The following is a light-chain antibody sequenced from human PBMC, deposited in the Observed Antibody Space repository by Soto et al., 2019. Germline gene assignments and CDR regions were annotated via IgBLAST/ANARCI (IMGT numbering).Light chain of an antibody. CDR2: AAS. J-gene: IGKJ3*01. CDR1: QSISSY. V-gene: IGKV1-39*01. CDR3: QHSYSTPPIT. Sequence: DIQMTQSPSSLSASVGDRVTITCRASQSISSYLNWYQQKPGKAPKLLIYAASSLQSGVPSRFSGSGSGTDFTLPISSLQPEDFATYYCQHSYSTPPITFGPGTKVDIK.